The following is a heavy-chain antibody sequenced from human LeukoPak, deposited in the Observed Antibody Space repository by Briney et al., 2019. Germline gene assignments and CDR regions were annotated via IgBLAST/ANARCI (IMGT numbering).Heavy chain of an antibody. Sequence: GGSLRLSCAASGFTFSDYNMSWIRQAPGKGLEWVSYISSSTSYTNYADSVKGRFTISRDNAKNSLYLQMNSLRAEDTAVYYCAREGHCSSTRCYADFDYWGQGTLVTVSS. CDR1: GFTFSDYN. CDR2: ISSSTSYT. CDR3: AREGHCSSTRCYADFDY. J-gene: IGHJ4*02. V-gene: IGHV3-11*05. D-gene: IGHD2-2*01.